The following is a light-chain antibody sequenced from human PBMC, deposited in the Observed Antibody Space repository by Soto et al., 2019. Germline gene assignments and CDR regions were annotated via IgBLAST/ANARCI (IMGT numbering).Light chain of an antibody. J-gene: IGKJ1*01. V-gene: IGKV1-39*01. CDR2: EAS. CDR1: QSIDTH. CDR3: HQTYSPPDT. Sequence: DIRMTQSPSSLSASVGDRVNITCRASQSIDTHLNWYQQHPGKAPNALIYEASNLQSGVPSRFSGSGSGTYFTLTISGLKPDDSATYYCHQTYSPPDTFGQGTKVDIK.